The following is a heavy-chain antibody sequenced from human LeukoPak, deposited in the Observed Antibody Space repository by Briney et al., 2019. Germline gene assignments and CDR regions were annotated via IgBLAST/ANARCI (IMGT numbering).Heavy chain of an antibody. CDR3: ARVPRSLSXTGXSDY. J-gene: IGHJ4*02. CDR1: GGSISNSX. Sequence: LTCSVSGGSISNSXWTWIRQPPGKXLEXIXXIYYSGSTNYNPSLKSRVTISIDTSKNQFSLRLSSVTAADTAVYYCARVPRSLSXTGXSDYWGQGTLVXVSS. V-gene: IGHV4-59*01. D-gene: IGHD5/OR15-5a*01. CDR2: IYYSGST.